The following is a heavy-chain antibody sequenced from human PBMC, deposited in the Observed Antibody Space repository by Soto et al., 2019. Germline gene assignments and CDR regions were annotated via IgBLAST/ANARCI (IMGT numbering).Heavy chain of an antibody. J-gene: IGHJ4*02. D-gene: IGHD6-6*01. Sequence: EVQLVESGGGLVQPGGSLRLSCAASGFTFSSYAMHWVRQAPGKGLEYVSAISSNGGSTYYANSVKGRFTISRDNSKNTLYLQMGSLRAEDMAVYYCARGGIAARRSIDYWGQGTLVTVSS. V-gene: IGHV3-64*01. CDR1: GFTFSSYA. CDR3: ARGGIAARRSIDY. CDR2: ISSNGGST.